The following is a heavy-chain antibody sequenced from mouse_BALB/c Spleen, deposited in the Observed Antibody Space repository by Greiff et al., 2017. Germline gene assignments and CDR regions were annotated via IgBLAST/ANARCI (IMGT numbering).Heavy chain of an antibody. Sequence: VQLQQSGAELARPGASVKMSCKASGYTFTSYTMHWVKQRPGQGLEWIGYINPSSGYTNYNQKFKDKATLTADKSSSTAYMQLSSLTSEDSAVYYCARSFQYYYAMDYWGQGTSVTVSS. J-gene: IGHJ4*01. V-gene: IGHV1-4*01. CDR3: ARSFQYYYAMDY. CDR1: GYTFTSYT. CDR2: INPSSGYT.